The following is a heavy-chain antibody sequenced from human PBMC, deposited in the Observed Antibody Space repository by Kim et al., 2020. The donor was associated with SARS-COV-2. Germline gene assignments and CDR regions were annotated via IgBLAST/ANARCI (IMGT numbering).Heavy chain of an antibody. Sequence: ASVKVSCKASGYTFTSYGISWVRQAPGQGLEWMGWISPYNGNTNYAQKFQGRVTMTTDTSTSTAYMELRSLRFEDTAVYYCARGYYGSGSGDYNYSDGMDVWCQGATLAAAS. V-gene: IGHV1-18*04. CDR2: ISPYNGNT. J-gene: IGHJ6*02. CDR1: GYTFTSYG. CDR3: ARGYYGSGSGDYNYSDGMDV. D-gene: IGHD3-10*01.